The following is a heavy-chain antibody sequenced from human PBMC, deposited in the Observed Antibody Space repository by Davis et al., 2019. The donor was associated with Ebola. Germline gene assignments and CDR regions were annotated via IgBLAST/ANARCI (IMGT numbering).Heavy chain of an antibody. Sequence: GGSLRLSCAASGFTFSSYSMNWVRQAPGKGLEWVSYISSSSSTIYYADSVKGRFTISRDNSKNTLYLQMNSLRAEDTAVYYCARVRPIIAAAANGAFDIWGQGTMVTVSS. V-gene: IGHV3-48*01. CDR2: ISSSSSTI. CDR1: GFTFSSYS. D-gene: IGHD6-13*01. J-gene: IGHJ3*02. CDR3: ARVRPIIAAAANGAFDI.